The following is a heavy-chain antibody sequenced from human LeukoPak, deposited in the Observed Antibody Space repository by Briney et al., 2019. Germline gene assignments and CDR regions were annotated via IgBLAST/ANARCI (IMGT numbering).Heavy chain of an antibody. Sequence: PGGSLRLSCAASGFTFGSYGMHWVRQAPGKGLEWVAFIRYDGSNKYYADSVKGRFTISRDNSKNTLYLQMNSLRAEDTAVYYCARVTAGTLDYWGQGTLVTVSS. V-gene: IGHV3-30*02. CDR1: GFTFGSYG. CDR3: ARVTAGTLDY. D-gene: IGHD6-19*01. J-gene: IGHJ4*02. CDR2: IRYDGSNK.